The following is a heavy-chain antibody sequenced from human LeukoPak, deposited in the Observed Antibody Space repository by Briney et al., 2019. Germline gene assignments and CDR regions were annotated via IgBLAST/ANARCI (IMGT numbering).Heavy chain of an antibody. CDR1: GDSISSFY. D-gene: IGHD6-13*01. CDR3: ARGPAAGTACFDP. J-gene: IGHJ5*02. Sequence: KPSETLSLTCIVSGDSISSFYWSWIRQTAEKGLEWIGRIYSSGSTNYNPSLESRVTMSVDTSKNQFSLRLSSVTAADTAVYYCARGPAAGTACFDPWGQGTLVTVSS. CDR2: IYSSGST. V-gene: IGHV4-4*07.